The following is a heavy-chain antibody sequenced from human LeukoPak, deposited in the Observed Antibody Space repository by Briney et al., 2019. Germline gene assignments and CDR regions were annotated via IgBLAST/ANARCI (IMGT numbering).Heavy chain of an antibody. J-gene: IGHJ4*02. V-gene: IGHV1-69*06. CDR2: IIPIFGTA. CDR3: ARDTYYDSSGYLGY. D-gene: IGHD3-22*01. CDR1: GGTFSSYA. Sequence: ASVKVSCKASGGTFSSYAISWVRQAPGQGLEWMGGIIPIFGTANYAQKFQGRVTITADKSTSTAYMELSSLRSGDTAVYYCARDTYYDSSGYLGYWGQGTLVTVSS.